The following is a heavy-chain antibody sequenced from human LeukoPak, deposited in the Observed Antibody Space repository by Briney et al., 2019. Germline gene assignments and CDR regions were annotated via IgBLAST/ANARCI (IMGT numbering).Heavy chain of an antibody. CDR1: GFTFNTFD. Sequence: GGSLRLSCAASGFTFNTFDMTWVRQAPGKGLEWVSYISSGSSSRYYADSVKGRFTISRDNAKNSLYLQMNSLRAEDTAVYYCARDSRYDSSGYHGYYFDYWGQGTLVTVSS. J-gene: IGHJ4*02. CDR3: ARDSRYDSSGYHGYYFDY. D-gene: IGHD3-22*01. CDR2: ISSGSSSR. V-gene: IGHV3-48*01.